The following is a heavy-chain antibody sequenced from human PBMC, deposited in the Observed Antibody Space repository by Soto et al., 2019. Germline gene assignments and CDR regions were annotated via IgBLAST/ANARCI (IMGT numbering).Heavy chain of an antibody. CDR3: ARDAEESMVRGVIYHYYGMDV. CDR2: ISYDGSNK. J-gene: IGHJ6*02. D-gene: IGHD3-10*01. CDR1: GFTFSSYA. Sequence: PGGSLRLSCAASGFTFSSYAMHWVRQAPGKGLEWVAVISYDGSNKYYADSVKGRFTISRDNSKNTLYLQMNSLRAEDTAVYYCARDAEESMVRGVIYHYYGMDVWGQGTTVTVSS. V-gene: IGHV3-30-3*01.